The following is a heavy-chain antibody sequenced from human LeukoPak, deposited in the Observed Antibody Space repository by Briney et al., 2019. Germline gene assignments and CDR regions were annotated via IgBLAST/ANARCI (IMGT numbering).Heavy chain of an antibody. CDR1: GFTFSSYV. CDR2: ISAGGGST. Sequence: GGSLRLSCAASGFTFSSYVMSWVRQAPGEGLEWGLEWVSAISAGGGSTYYADSVKGRFTISRDNSKNTLYLQMNSPRAEDTAVYFCARVCGLSCYFPDYWGQGTLVTVSS. D-gene: IGHD2-2*01. V-gene: IGHV3-23*01. CDR3: ARVCGLSCYFPDY. J-gene: IGHJ4*02.